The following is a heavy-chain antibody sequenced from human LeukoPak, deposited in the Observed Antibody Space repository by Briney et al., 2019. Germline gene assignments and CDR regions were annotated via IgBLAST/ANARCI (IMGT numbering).Heavy chain of an antibody. CDR2: IYTSGST. CDR3: ARVSHYDSSGYRVPYNWFDP. Sequence: SETLSLTCTVSGGSISSGSYYWSWIRQPAGKGLEWIGRIYTSGSTNYNPSLKRRVTISVDTSKNQFSLKLSSVTAADTAVYYCARVSHYDSSGYRVPYNWFDPWGQGTLVTVSS. D-gene: IGHD3-22*01. J-gene: IGHJ5*02. CDR1: GGSISSGSYY. V-gene: IGHV4-61*02.